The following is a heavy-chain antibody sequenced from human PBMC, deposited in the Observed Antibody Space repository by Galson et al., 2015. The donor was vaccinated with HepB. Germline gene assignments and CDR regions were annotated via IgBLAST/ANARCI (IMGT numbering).Heavy chain of an antibody. Sequence: QSGAEVKKPGESLKISCKGSGYSFTSRWIGWVRQMPGKGLEWMGAIYPGDSDIRYRPSFQGQVTISADKSISTAYLQWRSLKTSDTAIYYCASAGGGFGAFDMWGQGTVVTVSS. CDR3: ASAGGGFGAFDM. V-gene: IGHV5-51*03. J-gene: IGHJ3*02. D-gene: IGHD3-16*01. CDR2: IYPGDSDI. CDR1: GYSFTSRW.